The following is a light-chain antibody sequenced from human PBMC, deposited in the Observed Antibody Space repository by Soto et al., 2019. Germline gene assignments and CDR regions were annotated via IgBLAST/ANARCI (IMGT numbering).Light chain of an antibody. J-gene: IGKJ5*01. CDR1: QSVSGSY. CDR2: DAS. CDR3: QQYGSSLIT. Sequence: EIMLKQAPGTLSLSPGDRATLSCRASQSVSGSYLAWYQQKPGQAPRLLIYDASSRATGIPDRFSGSGSGTDFTLTISRLEPEDFAMYYCQQYGSSLITFGQGTRLEIK. V-gene: IGKV3-20*01.